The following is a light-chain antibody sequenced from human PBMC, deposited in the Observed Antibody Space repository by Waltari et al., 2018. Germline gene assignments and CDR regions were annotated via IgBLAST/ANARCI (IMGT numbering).Light chain of an antibody. J-gene: IGKJ4*01. CDR3: QQSYSTPLS. CDR2: AAS. Sequence: DIQMSQSPCSLSASIGDRVNITCRASESISGFLNWYQHKPGKAPKLLIYAASSLQSGVPSGFSGSGSGTHFTLTISSLQPEDVATYYCQQSYSTPLSFGGGTKVEIK. V-gene: IGKV1-39*01. CDR1: ESISGF.